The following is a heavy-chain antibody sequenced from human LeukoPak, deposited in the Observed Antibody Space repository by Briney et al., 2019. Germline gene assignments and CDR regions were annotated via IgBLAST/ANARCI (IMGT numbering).Heavy chain of an antibody. V-gene: IGHV1-2*02. CDR2: INPNSGDA. D-gene: IGHD3-22*01. CDR3: AREGDSSADAFDI. Sequence: ASVKVSCKASGFHFNGYYMHWVRQAPGQGLEWMGWINPNSGDANYTQKVQGKVTMTSETSISTAYVELRRLRSEDTDVYHCAREGDSSADAFDIWGQGTMVTVSS. J-gene: IGHJ3*02. CDR1: GFHFNGYY.